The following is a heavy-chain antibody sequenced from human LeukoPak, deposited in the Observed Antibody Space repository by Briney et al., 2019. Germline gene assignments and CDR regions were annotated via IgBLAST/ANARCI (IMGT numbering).Heavy chain of an antibody. CDR1: GGTFSSYA. D-gene: IGHD6-6*01. CDR2: IIPIFGTA. CDR3: ASRRGPRPYYYHYYGMDV. J-gene: IGHJ6*02. V-gene: IGHV1-69*01. Sequence: SVKASCKASGGTFSSYAISWVRQAPGQGLEWMGGIIPIFGTANYAQKFQGRVTITADESTSTAYMELSSLRSEDTAVYYCASRRGPRPYYYHYYGMDVWGQGTTVTVSS.